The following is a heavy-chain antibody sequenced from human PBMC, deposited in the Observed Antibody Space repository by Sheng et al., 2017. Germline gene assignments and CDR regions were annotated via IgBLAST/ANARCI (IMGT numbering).Heavy chain of an antibody. CDR2: ISGSGDTT. CDR3: ARHCSGGTCYASYY. Sequence: EVQLVASGGGLVQPGGSLRLSCAGSGFTFSTYALTWVRQAPGEGLEWVSAISGSGDTTYYADSVKGRFTISRDNSKNTLYLQMNSLRAEDTAVYYCARHCSGGTCYASYYWGQGTLVHRLL. J-gene: IGHJ4*02. CDR1: GFTFSTYA. V-gene: IGHV3-23*04. D-gene: IGHD2-15*01.